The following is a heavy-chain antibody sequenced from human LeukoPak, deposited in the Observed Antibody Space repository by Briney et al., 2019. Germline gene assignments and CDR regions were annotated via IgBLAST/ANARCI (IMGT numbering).Heavy chain of an antibody. CDR2: ISSSGSGGNT. CDR1: GVTLSSYA. Sequence: PGGSLRLSCAASGVTLSSYAMSWARQAPGKGLEWVSGISSSGSGGNTYYADSVKGRFTISRDNSKNTLYLQMNSLRAEDTAVYYCAKDFHQQLAIPDYWGQGTLVTVSS. J-gene: IGHJ4*02. V-gene: IGHV3-23*01. CDR3: AKDFHQQLAIPDY. D-gene: IGHD6-13*01.